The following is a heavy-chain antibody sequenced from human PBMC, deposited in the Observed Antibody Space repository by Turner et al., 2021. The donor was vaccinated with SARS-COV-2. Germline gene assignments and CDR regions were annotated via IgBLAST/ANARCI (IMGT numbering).Heavy chain of an antibody. CDR2: IYSGGST. CDR3: ARDGGGSGSYCYFDY. CDR1: GFTVSNNY. J-gene: IGHJ4*02. D-gene: IGHD3-10*01. V-gene: IGHV3-53*01. Sequence: EVQLVVSGGGFIQPGGSLRLSCSASGFTVSNNYMSWVRQAPGKGLEWVSVIYSGGSTYYADSVKGRFTISRDNSKNTLYLQMNSLRAEDTAVYYCARDGGGSGSYCYFDYWGQGTLVTVSS.